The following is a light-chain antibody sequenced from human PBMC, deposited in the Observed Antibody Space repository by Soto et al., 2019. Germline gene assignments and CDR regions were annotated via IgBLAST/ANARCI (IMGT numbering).Light chain of an antibody. CDR3: SSYTSSSTVV. Sequence: QSALTQPASVSGSPGQSITISCTGTSSDVGGYNYVSWYQQHPGKVPKLMIYEGNKRPSGVSNRFSASKSGDTAYLTISGLQAEDEADYYCSSYTSSSTVVFGGGTKLTVL. J-gene: IGLJ3*02. CDR2: EGN. V-gene: IGLV2-14*01. CDR1: SSDVGGYNY.